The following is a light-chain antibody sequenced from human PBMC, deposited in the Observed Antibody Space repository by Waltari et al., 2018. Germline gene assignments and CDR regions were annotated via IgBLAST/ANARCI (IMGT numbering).Light chain of an antibody. CDR3: QQSYSTPL. CDR2: SAS. V-gene: IGKV1-39*01. J-gene: IGKJ4*01. CDR1: HKISTY. Sequence: DIQMTQSPSSLSAYVGDRVTISCRASHKISTYLNWYQQKPGKAPKLLIYSASSLESGVPSRLSGSGSGTDFTLTISSLQREDFATYYCQQSYSTPLFGGGTKVEIK.